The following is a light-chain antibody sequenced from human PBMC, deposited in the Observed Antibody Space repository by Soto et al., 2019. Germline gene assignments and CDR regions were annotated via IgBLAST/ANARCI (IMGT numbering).Light chain of an antibody. CDR1: SSNLVSGYD. Sequence: QSVLTQPPSVSGAPGQRVTISCTGSSSNLVSGYDVHWYQQLPGTAPTLLIYFNTNRPSGVPDRFSGSKSGTSASLAITGLQAADEADYYCQSYDSTLSAWVFGGGTKLTVL. J-gene: IGLJ3*02. V-gene: IGLV1-40*01. CDR2: FNT. CDR3: QSYDSTLSAWV.